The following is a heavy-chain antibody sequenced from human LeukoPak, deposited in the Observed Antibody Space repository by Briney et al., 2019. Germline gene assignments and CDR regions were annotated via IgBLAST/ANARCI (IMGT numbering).Heavy chain of an antibody. Sequence: SETLSLTCAVYGGSFSGYYWSWICQPPGKGLEWIGEINHSGRTNYNPSLKSRVTISGDTSKNQFSLKLRSVTAADTAVYYCAAKEGNGEDFSTTSGLYYYYFMDVWGKGTTVTVSS. V-gene: IGHV4-34*01. CDR2: INHSGRT. CDR3: AAKEGNGEDFSTTSGLYYYYFMDV. J-gene: IGHJ6*03. CDR1: GGSFSGYY. D-gene: IGHD2-8*01.